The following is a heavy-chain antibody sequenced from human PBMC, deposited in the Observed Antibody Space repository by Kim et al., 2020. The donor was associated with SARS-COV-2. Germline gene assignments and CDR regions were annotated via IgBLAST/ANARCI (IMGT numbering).Heavy chain of an antibody. CDR3: ARDHCSGGSCYPGRYYYYYYGMDV. D-gene: IGHD2-15*01. Sequence: SVKVSCKASGGTFSSYAISWVRQAPGQGLEWMGGIIPIFGTANYAQKFQGRVTITADESTSTAYMELSSLRSEDTAVYYCARDHCSGGSCYPGRYYYYYYGMDVWGQGTTVTVSS. CDR2: IIPIFGTA. V-gene: IGHV1-69*13. CDR1: GGTFSSYA. J-gene: IGHJ6*02.